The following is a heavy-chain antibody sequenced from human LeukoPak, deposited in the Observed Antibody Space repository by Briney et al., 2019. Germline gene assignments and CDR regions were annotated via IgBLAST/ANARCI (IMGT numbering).Heavy chain of an antibody. J-gene: IGHJ4*02. Sequence: GESLKISCKGSGYSFTSYWIGWVRQMPGKGLEWMGIIYPGDSDTRYSPSFQGQVTISADKSISTAYLQWSSLKASDTAMYYCARRSGSSRKPSYFDYWGQGTLVTVSS. CDR3: ARRSGSSRKPSYFDY. D-gene: IGHD1-26*01. CDR2: IYPGDSDT. CDR1: GYSFTSYW. V-gene: IGHV5-51*01.